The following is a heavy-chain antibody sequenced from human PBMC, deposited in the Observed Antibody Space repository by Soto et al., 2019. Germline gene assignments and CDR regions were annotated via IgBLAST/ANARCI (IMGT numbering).Heavy chain of an antibody. CDR1: GGSISSYY. J-gene: IGHJ6*02. Sequence: SETLSLTCTVSGGSISSYYWSWFRQSPGKRMEWIGYVHHSGGSSYNPSLQSRVAISLDTSKSQFSLKVTSVTATDTAVYYCARQGFGPLHGLVDVWGQGTTVTVSS. D-gene: IGHD3-10*01. CDR3: ARQGFGPLHGLVDV. CDR2: VHHSGGS. V-gene: IGHV4-59*08.